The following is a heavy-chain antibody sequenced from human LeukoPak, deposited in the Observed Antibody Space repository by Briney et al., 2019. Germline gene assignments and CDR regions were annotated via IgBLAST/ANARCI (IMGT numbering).Heavy chain of an antibody. J-gene: IGHJ3*02. CDR2: IYHSGST. Sequence: SETLSLTCTVPGYSISSGYYWGWIRQPPGKGLEWIGSIYHSGSTYYNPSLKSRVTISVDTSKNQFSLKLSSVTAADTAVYYCARAAGYYYDSSGYYSPDAFDIWGQGTMVTVSS. D-gene: IGHD3-22*01. CDR3: ARAAGYYYDSSGYYSPDAFDI. V-gene: IGHV4-38-2*02. CDR1: GYSISSGYY.